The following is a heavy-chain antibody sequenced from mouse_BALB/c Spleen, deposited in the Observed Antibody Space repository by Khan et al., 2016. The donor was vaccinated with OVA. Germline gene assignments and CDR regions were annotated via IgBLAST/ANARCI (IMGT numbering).Heavy chain of an antibody. CDR2: INPTSGYT. J-gene: IGHJ2*01. CDR3: TRDRIDY. V-gene: IGHV1-7*01. CDR1: GYTITTYW. Sequence: QVHVKQSGAELAKPGASVKMSCKASGYTITTYWMHWVKQRPGQGLEWIGYINPTSGYTDYNETFKDRATLSADSSSSTAYMQLSSLTSEDSAVYYCTRDRIDYWGQGTTLTVSS.